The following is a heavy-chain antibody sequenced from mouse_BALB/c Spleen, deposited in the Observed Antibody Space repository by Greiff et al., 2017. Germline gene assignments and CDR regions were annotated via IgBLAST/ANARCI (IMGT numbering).Heavy chain of an antibody. J-gene: IGHJ3*01. D-gene: IGHD2-3*01. V-gene: IGHV5-9-4*01. CDR3: ARDGYYAWFAY. CDR1: GFTFSSYA. Sequence: EVKLVESGGGLVKPGGSLKLSCAASGFTFSSYAMSWVRQSPEKRLEWVAEISSGGSYTYYPDTVTGRFTISRDNAKNTLYLEMSSLRSEDTAMYDCARDGYYAWFAYWGQGTLVTVSA. CDR2: ISSGGSYT.